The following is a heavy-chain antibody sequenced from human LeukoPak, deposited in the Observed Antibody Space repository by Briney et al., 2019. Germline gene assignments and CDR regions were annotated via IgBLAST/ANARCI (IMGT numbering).Heavy chain of an antibody. V-gene: IGHV4-59*01. Sequence: SETLSLTCTVSGGSLSNYHWSWIRQPPGKGLEWIGYIYSSGNTKYNPSLKSRVTISVDTSKNQFSLKVSSVTAVDTAVYYCARGVISGHDRFDYWGRGTLVTVSS. J-gene: IGHJ4*02. CDR1: GGSLSNYH. D-gene: IGHD5-12*01. CDR2: IYSSGNT. CDR3: ARGVISGHDRFDY.